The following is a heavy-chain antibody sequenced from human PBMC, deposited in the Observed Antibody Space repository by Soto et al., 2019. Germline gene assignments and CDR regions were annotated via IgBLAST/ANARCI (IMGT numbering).Heavy chain of an antibody. CDR3: ARAFVGLVVPADIGTVDY. CDR2: IYYSGST. CDR1: GGSISSGGYY. J-gene: IGHJ4*02. D-gene: IGHD2-2*02. V-gene: IGHV4-31*03. Sequence: TLSLTCTVSGGSISSGGYYWSWIRQHPGKGLEWIGYIYYSGSTYYNPSLKSRVTISVDTSKNQFSLKLSSVTAADTAVYYCARAFVGLVVPADIGTVDYWGQGTLVTVSS.